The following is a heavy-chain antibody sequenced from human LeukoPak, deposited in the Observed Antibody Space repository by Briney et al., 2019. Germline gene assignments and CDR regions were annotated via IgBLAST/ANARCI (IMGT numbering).Heavy chain of an antibody. CDR2: IIPIFGTA. CDR3: ARPNNCYGSGFDP. CDR1: GGTFSSYA. V-gene: IGHV1-69*13. D-gene: IGHD3-10*01. J-gene: IGHJ5*02. Sequence: GASVEVSCKASGGTFSSYAISWVRQAPGQGLEWMGGIIPIFGTANYAQKFQGRVTITADESTSTAYMELSSLRSEDTAVYYCARPNNCYGSGFDPWGQGTLVTVSS.